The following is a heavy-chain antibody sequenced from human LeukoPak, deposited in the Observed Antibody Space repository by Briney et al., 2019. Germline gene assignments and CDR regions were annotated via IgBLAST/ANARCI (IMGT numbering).Heavy chain of an antibody. CDR1: GYTFTGYY. CDR3: ARRREGTTGTSSTLYFDY. J-gene: IGHJ4*02. CDR2: INPNSGGT. Sequence: ASVTVSCKAYGYTFTGYYMHWVRQAPGQGLEWMGRINPNSGGTNYAQKFQGRVTMTRDTSISTAYMELSRLRSDDTAVYYCARRREGTTGTSSTLYFDYWGQGTLVTVSS. D-gene: IGHD1-1*01. V-gene: IGHV1-2*06.